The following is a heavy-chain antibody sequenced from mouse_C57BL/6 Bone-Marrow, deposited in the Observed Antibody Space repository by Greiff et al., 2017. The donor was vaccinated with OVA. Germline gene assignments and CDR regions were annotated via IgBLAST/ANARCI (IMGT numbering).Heavy chain of an antibody. J-gene: IGHJ4*01. CDR2: INPSSGYT. Sequence: QVQLQQSGAELAKPGASVKLSCKASGYTFTSYWMHWVKQRPGQGLEWIGYINPSSGYTKYNQKFKDKATLTADKSSSPAYMQLSSLTYEDSAVYYCAEGSTVVSPYAMDYWGQGTSVTVSS. CDR3: AEGSTVVSPYAMDY. CDR1: GYTFTSYW. D-gene: IGHD1-1*01. V-gene: IGHV1-7*01.